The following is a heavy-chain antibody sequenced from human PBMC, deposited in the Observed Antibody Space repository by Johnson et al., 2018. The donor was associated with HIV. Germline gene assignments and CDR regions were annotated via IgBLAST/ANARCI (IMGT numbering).Heavy chain of an antibody. V-gene: IGHV3-20*04. CDR2: INWNGGSI. CDR1: GFTFDDYG. CDR3: ARDPLENDYIWGQGAFDI. Sequence: VQLVESGGGVVRPGGSLRLSCAASGFTFDDYGMSWVRQAPGKGLEWVSGINWNGGSIGYADSVKGRFTISRDNAKNSLNLQMNSLRAEDMAVYYCARDPLENDYIWGQGAFDIWGQGTMVTVSS. D-gene: IGHD3-16*01. J-gene: IGHJ3*02.